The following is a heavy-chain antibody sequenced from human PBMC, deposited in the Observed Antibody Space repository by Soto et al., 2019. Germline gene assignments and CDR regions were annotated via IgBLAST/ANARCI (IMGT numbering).Heavy chain of an antibody. V-gene: IGHV3-30*18. Sequence: QVQLVESGGGVVQPGRSLRLSCAASGFTFGSFGIHWVRQAPGKGLEWVAVISYDGSHKYYTDSVKGRFTISRDNSQNTLSLEMNSLRVEDTAVYYCAKDKDTMVRVPFDYGMDVWGQGTTVTVSS. CDR2: ISYDGSHK. D-gene: IGHD3-10*01. CDR1: GFTFGSFG. CDR3: AKDKDTMVRVPFDYGMDV. J-gene: IGHJ6*02.